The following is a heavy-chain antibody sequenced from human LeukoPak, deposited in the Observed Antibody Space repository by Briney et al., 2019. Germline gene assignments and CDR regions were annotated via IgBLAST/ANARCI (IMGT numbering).Heavy chain of an antibody. CDR3: VRDLDWGAFDV. CDR2: ISPPGDIT. V-gene: IGHV3-23*01. Sequence: GGSLRLSCAASGFHFSTHGMNWVRQAPGKGLEWVSGISPPGDITYYADSVMGRFTISRDNRKNTVSLQMNSLRAEDTALYYCVRDLDWGAFDVWGQGTLVTVSS. J-gene: IGHJ4*02. CDR1: GFHFSTHG. D-gene: IGHD3/OR15-3a*01.